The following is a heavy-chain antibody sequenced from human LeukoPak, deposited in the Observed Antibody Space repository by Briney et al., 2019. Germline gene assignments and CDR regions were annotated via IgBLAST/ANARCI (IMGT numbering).Heavy chain of an antibody. CDR3: ARDDSYGSILDY. V-gene: IGHV3-7*01. CDR2: IDQDGSAE. CDR1: GFTFSNYW. J-gene: IGHJ4*02. D-gene: IGHD5-18*01. Sequence: GGSLRLSCAASGFTFSNYWMSWVRQSPGRGLEWVANIDQDGSAEYYVDSVGGRFTVSRDNAKNSLYLQIDSLRAEDTAVYYCARDDSYGSILDYSGRGTLVTVCS.